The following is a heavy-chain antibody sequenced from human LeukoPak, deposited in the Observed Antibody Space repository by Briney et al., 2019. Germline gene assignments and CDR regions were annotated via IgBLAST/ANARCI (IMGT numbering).Heavy chain of an antibody. Sequence: PGGSLRLFCAASGSTFSDSAMHWVRQASGKGLEGVGRIRSKANTYATAYAASVKGRFTISRDDSKNTAYLQMASLKTEDTAVYYCTRLTMVRGLILYFDYWSQGTLVTVSS. CDR1: GSTFSDSA. CDR3: TRLTMVRGLILYFDY. V-gene: IGHV3-73*01. J-gene: IGHJ4*02. CDR2: IRSKANTYAT. D-gene: IGHD3-10*01.